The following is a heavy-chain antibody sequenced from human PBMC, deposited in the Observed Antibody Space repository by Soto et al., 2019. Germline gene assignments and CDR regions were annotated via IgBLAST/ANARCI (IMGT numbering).Heavy chain of an antibody. Sequence: QLQLQESGSGLVKPSQTLSLTCAVSGGSISSGGYSWSWIRQPPGKGLEWIGYIYHSGSTYYNPSLKSRVTLSVDRSNNQFSLKLSSVTAADTAVYYCARAHYGDYGYGMDVWGQGTPVTVSS. V-gene: IGHV4-30-2*01. D-gene: IGHD4-17*01. J-gene: IGHJ6*02. CDR1: GGSISSGGYS. CDR2: IYHSGST. CDR3: ARAHYGDYGYGMDV.